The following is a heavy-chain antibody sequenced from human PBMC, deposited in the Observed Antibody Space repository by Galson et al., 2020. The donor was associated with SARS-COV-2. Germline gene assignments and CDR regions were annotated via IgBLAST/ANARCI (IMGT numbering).Heavy chain of an antibody. CDR3: ARLRQTRQLVGAADN. V-gene: IGHV4-31*03. Sequence: SETLSLTCSVSGGSINSGDYYWSWNRQLPGKGLEWIGYIYYSGSTYYNPSLKSRVAISIDTSKNQFSLRLTSVTAADTAVYYCARLRQTRQLVGAADNWGQGTLVTVSS. CDR1: GGSINSGDYY. D-gene: IGHD1-26*01. J-gene: IGHJ4*02. CDR2: IYYSGST.